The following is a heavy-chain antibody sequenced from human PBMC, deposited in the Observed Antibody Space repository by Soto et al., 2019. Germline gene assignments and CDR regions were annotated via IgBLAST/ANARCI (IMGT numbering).Heavy chain of an antibody. J-gene: IGHJ3*02. Sequence: EVQLVESGGGLVQPGGSLRLSCAASGFTSSNYWMSWVRQAPGKGLEWVANIKQDGSEKYYVDSVKGRFTISRDNAKKPLYLQMKSLRADDTAVYYFATDIVVVVDVFDAFDIWGQGTVVTVSS. CDR3: ATDIVVVVDVFDAFDI. D-gene: IGHD2-15*01. CDR2: IKQDGSEK. CDR1: GFTSSNYW. V-gene: IGHV3-7*04.